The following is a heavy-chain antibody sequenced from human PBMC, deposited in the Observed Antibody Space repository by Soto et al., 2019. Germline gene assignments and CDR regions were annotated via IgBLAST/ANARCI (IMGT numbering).Heavy chain of an antibody. V-gene: IGHV3-23*01. CDR1: GFPFGGNA. J-gene: IGHJ4*02. D-gene: IGHD6-19*01. CDR2: ISDSGATT. CDR3: AKEDTSSGSLDY. Sequence: GGSLRLSCAASGFPFGGNAMSWVRQAPGKGLEWVSGISDSGATTYYADSVRGRFTISRDNSKNTLYLQMKSLRAEDSASHYCAKEDTSSGSLDYWGQGALVTVSS.